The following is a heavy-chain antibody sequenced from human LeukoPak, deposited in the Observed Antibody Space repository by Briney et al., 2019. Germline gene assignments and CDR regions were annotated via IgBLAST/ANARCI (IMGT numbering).Heavy chain of an antibody. J-gene: IGHJ4*02. CDR1: GFTFSRHW. Sequence: GGSLRLSCAASGFTFSRHWMGWVRQAPGKRLEWVANINQDGSEKYYVDSVKGRFIISRDNARNSLFLQMNILTAEDTAIYYCVREGAYSTSSPAGYWGQGALVSVSS. CDR3: VREGAYSTSSPAGY. CDR2: INQDGSEK. V-gene: IGHV3-7*01. D-gene: IGHD6-6*01.